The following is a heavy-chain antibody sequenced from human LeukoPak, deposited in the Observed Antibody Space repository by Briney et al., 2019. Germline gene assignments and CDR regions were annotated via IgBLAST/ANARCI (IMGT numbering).Heavy chain of an antibody. D-gene: IGHD2-21*02. CDR3: AIVVVTANSLYYFDY. J-gene: IGHJ4*02. V-gene: IGHV1-18*01. CDR1: GYTFTSYG. Sequence: ASVKVSCKASGYTFTSYGISWVRQAPGQGLEWMGWISAYNGNTNYAQKLQGRVTMTTDTSTSTAYMELRSLRSEDTAVYYCAIVVVTANSLYYFDYWGQGTLVTVSS. CDR2: ISAYNGNT.